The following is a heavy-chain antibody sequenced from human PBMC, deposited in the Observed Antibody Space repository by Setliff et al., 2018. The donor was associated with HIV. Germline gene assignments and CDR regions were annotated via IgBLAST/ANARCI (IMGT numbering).Heavy chain of an antibody. J-gene: IGHJ3*02. CDR3: ARQPLSRRRGTAVTTVGAFDI. V-gene: IGHV4-61*09. D-gene: IGHD4-17*01. Sequence: PSETLSLTCTVAGGSISRGPYYWSWIRQPAGKGLEWIGHIYTTGSTNDNPSLKSRVTISVDTSKRQFSLKLIAVTAADTAVYYCARQPLSRRRGTAVTTVGAFDIWGQGTKVTV. CDR1: GGSISRGPYY. CDR2: IYTTGST.